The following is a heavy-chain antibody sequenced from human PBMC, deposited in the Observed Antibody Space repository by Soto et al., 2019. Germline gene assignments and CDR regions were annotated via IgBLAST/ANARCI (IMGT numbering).Heavy chain of an antibody. CDR3: ASGRLLTYYFGY. Sequence: GGSLRLSCAASGFTFSSYGMHWVRQAPGKWLEWVAVISYDGSNKYYADSVKGRFTISRDNSKNTLYLQMNSLRAEDTAVYYCASGRLLTYYFGYWGQGTLVTVSS. CDR2: ISYDGSNK. D-gene: IGHD2-15*01. V-gene: IGHV3-30*03. J-gene: IGHJ4*02. CDR1: GFTFSSYG.